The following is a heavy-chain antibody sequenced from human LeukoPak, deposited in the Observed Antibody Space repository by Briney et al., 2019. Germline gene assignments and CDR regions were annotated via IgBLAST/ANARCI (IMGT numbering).Heavy chain of an antibody. V-gene: IGHV4-39*01. Sequence: SETLSLTCTVSGGSISSSSYYWGWGRQPPGKGLEWIGSIYYSGSTYYNPSLKSRVTISVDTSKNQFSLKLSSVTAADTAVYYCARHSPSHSSGWYPGYFDYWGQGTLVTVSS. CDR3: ARHSPSHSSGWYPGYFDY. CDR2: IYYSGST. J-gene: IGHJ4*02. D-gene: IGHD6-19*01. CDR1: GGSISSSSYY.